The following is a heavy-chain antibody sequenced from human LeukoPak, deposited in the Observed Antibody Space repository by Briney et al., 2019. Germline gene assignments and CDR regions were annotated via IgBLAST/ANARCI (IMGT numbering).Heavy chain of an antibody. V-gene: IGHV1-8*03. CDR2: MNPNSGNT. Sequence: ASVKVSCKASGYTFTSYDINWVRQATGQGLEWMGWMNPNSGNTGYAQKFQGRVTITRNTSISTAYMELNSLRSEDTAVYYCARGSRGMITFGGVIARGPYYYYMDVWGKGTTVTVSS. CDR3: ARGSRGMITFGGVIARGPYYYYMDV. J-gene: IGHJ6*03. D-gene: IGHD3-16*02. CDR1: GYTFTSYD.